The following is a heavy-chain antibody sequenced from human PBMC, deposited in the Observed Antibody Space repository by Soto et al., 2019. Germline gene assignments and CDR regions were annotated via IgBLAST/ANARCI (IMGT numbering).Heavy chain of an antibody. V-gene: IGHV3-33*01. CDR1: GFTFSSYG. CDR2: IWYDGSNK. D-gene: IGHD2-15*01. CDR3: ARDCSGGSCYQLFD. Sequence: GGSLRLSCAASGFTFSSYGMHWVRQAPGKGLEWVAVIWYDGSNKYYADSVKGRFTISRDNSKNTLYLQMNSLRAEDTAVYYCARDCSGGSCYQLFDWGQGTLVTVSS. J-gene: IGHJ4*02.